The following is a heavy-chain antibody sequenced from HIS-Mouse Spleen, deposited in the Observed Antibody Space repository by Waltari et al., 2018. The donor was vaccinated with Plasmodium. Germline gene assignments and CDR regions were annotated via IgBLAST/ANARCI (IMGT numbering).Heavy chain of an antibody. CDR1: GFSLSTSGMC. Sequence: QVTLRESGPALVKPTQTLTLTCTFSGFSLSTSGMCVSWIRQPPGKALEWLARIDWDDDKYDSTSLKTRINNSKDNSKNQVVITMTNMDSVDTATYYCARTTYSSSSAKYYYYGMDVWGQGTTVTVSS. CDR3: ARTTYSSSSAKYYYYGMDV. V-gene: IGHV2-70*15. CDR2: IDWDDDK. J-gene: IGHJ6*02. D-gene: IGHD6-6*01.